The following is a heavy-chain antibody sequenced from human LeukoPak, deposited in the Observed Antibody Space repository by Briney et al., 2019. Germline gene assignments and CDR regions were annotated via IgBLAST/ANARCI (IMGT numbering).Heavy chain of an antibody. CDR2: VSASGRNT. V-gene: IGHV3-23*01. D-gene: IGHD6-13*01. CDR1: GFTFTAYG. Sequence: GGSLRLSCAASGFTFTAYGMSWVRQAPGKGLEWVSAVSASGRNTYYADSVKGRFTISRDNSKNTLYLQMNSLRADDTAVYYCATDYSSTFWGQGTLVTVSS. J-gene: IGHJ4*02. CDR3: ATDYSSTF.